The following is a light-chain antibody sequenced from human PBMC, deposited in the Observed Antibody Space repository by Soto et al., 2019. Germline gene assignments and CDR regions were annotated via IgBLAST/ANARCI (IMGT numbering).Light chain of an antibody. CDR1: QSISDT. V-gene: IGKV3-15*01. CDR3: QQEGTSGT. Sequence: EIVMTQSPATLSVSPGGRATLSCSASQSISDTLAWYQQKPGQAPRLLIHGASTRAPGFPARFSGSGYGTDFPLTISRLELEYVAVYYWQQEGTSGTVGHRTKADTK. CDR2: GAS. J-gene: IGKJ1*01.